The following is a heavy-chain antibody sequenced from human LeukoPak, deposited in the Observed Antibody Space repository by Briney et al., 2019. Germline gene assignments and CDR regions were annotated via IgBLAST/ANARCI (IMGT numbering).Heavy chain of an antibody. Sequence: PGQSLRLSWAVSGFTFSKTWMSWVRQTPGKVLEWVGRILRDIDGGTTDYAAPVKGRFTISRYDSQTTRCPQLNSLTTAYTAVYYCSTGAGYSTDWYDYWGQGTLVTVSS. CDR1: GFTFSKTW. CDR3: STGAGYSTDWYDY. V-gene: IGHV3-15*01. CDR2: ILRDIDGGTT. D-gene: IGHD6-19*01. J-gene: IGHJ4*02.